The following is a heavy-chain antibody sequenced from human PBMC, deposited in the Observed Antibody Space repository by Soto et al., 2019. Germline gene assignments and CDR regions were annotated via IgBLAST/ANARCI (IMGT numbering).Heavy chain of an antibody. CDR2: ISGSRSTR. CDR1: GFTFSSYS. CDR3: LRDFYGY. D-gene: IGHD3-10*01. Sequence: GGSLRLSCAASGFTFSSYSMNWVRQAPGKGLEWVSYISGSRSTRYYADSVKGRFTISRDNAKNSLYLQMNSLRAEDTAVYYCLRDFYGYWGQGNMVTVSS. V-gene: IGHV3-48*04. J-gene: IGHJ4*02.